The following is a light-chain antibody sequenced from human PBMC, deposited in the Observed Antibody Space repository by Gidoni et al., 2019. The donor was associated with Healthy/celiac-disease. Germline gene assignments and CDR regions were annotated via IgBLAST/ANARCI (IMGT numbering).Light chain of an antibody. J-gene: IGKJ4*01. V-gene: IGKV4-1*01. CDR1: QSVLYSANNKNY. Sequence: DIVMTQSPDSLAVSLCERATINCKSSQSVLYSANNKNYLAWYQQKPGQPPKLLIYWASTRESGVPDRFSGSGSGTDFTLTISSLQAEDGAVYYCQQYYSTPLTFGVGTKVEIK. CDR2: WAS. CDR3: QQYYSTPLT.